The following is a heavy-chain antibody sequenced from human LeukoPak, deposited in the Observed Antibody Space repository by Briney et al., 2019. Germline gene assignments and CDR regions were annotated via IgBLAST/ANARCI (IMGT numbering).Heavy chain of an antibody. Sequence: GESLKISCKSSGYSFTSYWIGWVRRMPGKGLEWMGIIYPGDSDTRYNPSFQGQVTISADKSISTAYLQWSSLKASDTAMYYCARILAPWLKDFDYWGQGTLVTVSS. D-gene: IGHD5-24*01. CDR3: ARILAPWLKDFDY. CDR1: GYSFTSYW. J-gene: IGHJ4*02. CDR2: IYPGDSDT. V-gene: IGHV5-51*01.